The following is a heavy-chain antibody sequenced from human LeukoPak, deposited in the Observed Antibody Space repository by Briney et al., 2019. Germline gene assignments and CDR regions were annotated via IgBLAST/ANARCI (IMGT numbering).Heavy chain of an antibody. CDR2: IYYSGST. J-gene: IGHJ3*02. CDR1: GGSISRYY. V-gene: IGHV4-59*12. CDR3: ARDEAELRAFDI. D-gene: IGHD1-26*01. Sequence: PSETLSPTCTVSGGSISRYYWSWIRQPPGKGLEWIGYIYYSGSTNYNPSLKSRVTISVDRSKNQFSLKLSSVTAADTAVYYCARDEAELRAFDIWGQGTMVTVSS.